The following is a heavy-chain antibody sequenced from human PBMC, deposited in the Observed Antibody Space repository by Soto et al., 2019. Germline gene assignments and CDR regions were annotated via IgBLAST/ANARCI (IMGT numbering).Heavy chain of an antibody. V-gene: IGHV4-39*01. CDR1: GGSISSSSYY. CDR2: IYYSGST. Sequence: SETLSLTCTVSGGSISSSSYYWGWIRQPPGKGLEWIGSIYYSGSTYYNPSLKSRVTISVDTSKNQFSLKLSSVTAADTAVYYCARSSWFGELLFNWFDPWGQGTLVTVSS. CDR3: ARSSWFGELLFNWFDP. J-gene: IGHJ5*02. D-gene: IGHD3-10*01.